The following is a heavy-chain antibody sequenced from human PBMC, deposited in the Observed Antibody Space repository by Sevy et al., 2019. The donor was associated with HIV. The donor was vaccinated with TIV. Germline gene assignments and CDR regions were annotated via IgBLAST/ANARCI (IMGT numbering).Heavy chain of an antibody. J-gene: IGHJ6*02. V-gene: IGHV3-7*01. CDR2: IKQDGSEK. Sequence: GGSLRLSCAASGFTFSSYWMSWVRQAPGKGLEWVANIKQDGSEKYYVDPVKGRFTISRDNAKNSLYLQMNSLRAEDTAVYYCARVRCSSTSCFIYYYYYGMDVWGQGTTVTVSS. D-gene: IGHD2-2*01. CDR3: ARVRCSSTSCFIYYYYYGMDV. CDR1: GFTFSSYW.